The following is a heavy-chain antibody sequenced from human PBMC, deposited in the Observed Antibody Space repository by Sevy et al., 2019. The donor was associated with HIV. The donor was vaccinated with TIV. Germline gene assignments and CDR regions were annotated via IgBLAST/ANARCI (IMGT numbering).Heavy chain of an antibody. V-gene: IGHV4-59*13. CDR3: ARDNAILTPRAFDI. CDR1: AGSISSYY. J-gene: IGHJ3*02. Sequence: SETLSLTCSVSAGSISSYYWSWIRQPPGKGLEWIGYIYHSGTTDYNPSLKSRVTISQDKSKKVFSLRLRSVTAADTAVYYCARDNAILTPRAFDIWGQGTMVTVSS. D-gene: IGHD3-9*01. CDR2: IYHSGTT.